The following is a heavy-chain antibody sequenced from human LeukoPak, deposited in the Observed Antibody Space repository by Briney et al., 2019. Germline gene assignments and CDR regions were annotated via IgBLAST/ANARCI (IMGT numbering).Heavy chain of an antibody. CDR2: IYSDSRT. CDR1: GFTVSTNF. V-gene: IGHV3-66*01. Sequence: PGGSLRLSCAASGFTVSTNFMSWVRQAPGKGLEWVSVIYSDSRTSYADSVRGRFTISRDNSKNMLRLQMSSLRAEDTAVYYCARELVAGGGRRGMDVWGQGTTVTVSS. J-gene: IGHJ6*02. CDR3: ARELVAGGGRRGMDV. D-gene: IGHD6-19*01.